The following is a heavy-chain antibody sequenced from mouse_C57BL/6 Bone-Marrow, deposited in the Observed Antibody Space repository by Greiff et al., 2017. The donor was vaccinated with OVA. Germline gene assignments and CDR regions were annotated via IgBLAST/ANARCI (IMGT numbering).Heavy chain of an antibody. CDR1: GYTFTSYW. V-gene: IGHV1-55*01. Sequence: QVQLQQSGAELVKPGASVKMSCKASGYTFTSYWITWVKQRPGQGLEWIGDIYPGSGSTNYNEKFKSKATLTVDTSSSTAYMQLSSLTSEDSAVYYCARPPIYYYGSSFWGQGTTLTVSS. CDR3: ARPPIYYYGSSF. D-gene: IGHD1-1*01. CDR2: IYPGSGST. J-gene: IGHJ2*01.